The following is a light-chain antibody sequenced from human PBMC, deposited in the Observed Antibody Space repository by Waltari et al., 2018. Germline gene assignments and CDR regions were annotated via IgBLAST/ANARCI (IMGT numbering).Light chain of an antibody. CDR1: SSDVGGYNY. J-gene: IGLJ1*01. Sequence: QSALTQPASVSGSPGQSITISCTGTSSDVGGYNYVSWYQQHPGKAPKLMIYEVSNRPSGVSNRFSGSKSGNTASLTISGLQAEDEADYYCNSFTSSTTLYVFGGGTKVTVL. CDR3: NSFTSSTTLYV. CDR2: EVS. V-gene: IGLV2-14*01.